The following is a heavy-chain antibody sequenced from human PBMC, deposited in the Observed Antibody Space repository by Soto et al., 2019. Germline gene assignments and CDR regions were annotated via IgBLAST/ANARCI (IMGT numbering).Heavy chain of an antibody. Sequence: GASVNVSCKASGYTFTSYSMHWVRQAPGQRLEWMGWINAGNGNTKSSQKFQSRVTITRDTSASTAYMELSSLRSEDTAVYYCARGSPPTFDYWGQGTLVTVSS. D-gene: IGHD1-26*01. J-gene: IGHJ4*02. CDR2: INAGNGNT. CDR3: ARGSPPTFDY. V-gene: IGHV1-3*01. CDR1: GYTFTSYS.